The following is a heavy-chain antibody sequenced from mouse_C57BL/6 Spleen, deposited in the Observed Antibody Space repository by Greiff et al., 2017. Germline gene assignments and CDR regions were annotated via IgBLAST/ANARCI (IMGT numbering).Heavy chain of an antibody. Sequence: VQLQQPGAELVKPGASVKMSCKASGYTFTSYWITWVKQRPGQGLAWIGDIYPGSGSTNYNEKFKSKATLTVDTSASTAYMQLSSLTSEDSAVYYCARCLYDGYYPFAYWGQGTLVTVSA. CDR3: ARCLYDGYYPFAY. J-gene: IGHJ3*01. V-gene: IGHV1-55*01. CDR2: IYPGSGST. D-gene: IGHD2-3*01. CDR1: GYTFTSYW.